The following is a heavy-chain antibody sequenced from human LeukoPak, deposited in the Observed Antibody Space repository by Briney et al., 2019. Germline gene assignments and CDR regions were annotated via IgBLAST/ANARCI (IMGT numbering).Heavy chain of an antibody. Sequence: SETLSLTCTVSGGSISSSSYYWGWIRQPPGKGLEWIGSIYYSGSIYYNPSLKSRVTISVDTSKNQFSLKLSSVTAADTAVYYCQGNIPAFDIWGQGTMVTVSS. CDR2: IYYSGSI. J-gene: IGHJ3*02. D-gene: IGHD2/OR15-2a*01. CDR3: QGNIPAFDI. V-gene: IGHV4-39*01. CDR1: GGSISSSSYY.